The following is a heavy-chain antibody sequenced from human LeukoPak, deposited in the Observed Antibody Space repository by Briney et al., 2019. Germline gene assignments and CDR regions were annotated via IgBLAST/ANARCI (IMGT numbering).Heavy chain of an antibody. Sequence: GGSLRLSCAASGFTLSSYWMSWVRQAPGKGLEWVANIKQDGSEKYYVDSVKGRFTISRDNAKNSLYLQMNSLRAEDTAVYYRARDLVNAWGQGTLVTVSS. D-gene: IGHD2/OR15-2a*01. CDR1: GFTLSSYW. CDR2: IKQDGSEK. J-gene: IGHJ4*02. CDR3: ARDLVNA. V-gene: IGHV3-7*03.